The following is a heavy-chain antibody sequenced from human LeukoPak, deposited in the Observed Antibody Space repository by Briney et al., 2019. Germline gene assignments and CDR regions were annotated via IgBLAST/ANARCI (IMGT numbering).Heavy chain of an antibody. D-gene: IGHD6-6*01. CDR2: ISSSSSYI. J-gene: IGHJ4*02. CDR1: GYTFSSYS. CDR3: ARDRTAARPFDY. V-gene: IGHV3-21*01. Sequence: GGSLTLSCAVSGYTFSSYSMHWVRHALGQGLAWVSYISSSSSYIYYADSVKRRFTIPSDNAKNSLYLQMNSLRAEDTAVYYCARDRTAARPFDYWGQGTLVTVSS.